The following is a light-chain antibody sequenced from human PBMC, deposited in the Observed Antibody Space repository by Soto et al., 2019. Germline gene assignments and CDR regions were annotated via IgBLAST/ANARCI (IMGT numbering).Light chain of an antibody. CDR2: HTS. CDR1: QSVGGS. J-gene: IGKJ1*01. V-gene: IGKV3-20*01. Sequence: ETVLTQSPGTLSLSPGERATLSCRASQSVGGSLAWYQQRPGQAPRLIVYHTSNRATGIPDRFSASGSGTDFTLTISRLENEDFAVYYCQQYESSTRTFGQGTKVDIK. CDR3: QQYESSTRT.